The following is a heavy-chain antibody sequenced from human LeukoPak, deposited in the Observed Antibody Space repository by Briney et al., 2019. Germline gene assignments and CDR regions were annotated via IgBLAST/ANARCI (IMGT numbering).Heavy chain of an antibody. V-gene: IGHV3-23*01. CDR1: AGFTFSIYA. J-gene: IGHJ6*02. Sequence: PGGSLRLSCAASAGFTFSIYAMSWVRQAPGKGLEWVSTISGGGGSTYYADSVKGRFTISRDNSKNTLYLQMIILRAEDTAVYYCAKDFSNLYFGMDVWGQGTTVTVSS. CDR2: ISGGGGST. CDR3: AKDFSNLYFGMDV.